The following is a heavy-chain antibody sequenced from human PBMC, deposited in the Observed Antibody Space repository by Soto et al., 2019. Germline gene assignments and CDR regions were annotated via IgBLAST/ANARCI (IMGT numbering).Heavy chain of an antibody. V-gene: IGHV3-7*03. CDR2: IKQDGSEK. CDR1: GFTFSSYW. CDR3: ARVGWEEQLEIFDY. Sequence: VQLVESGGGLVQPGGSLRLSCAASGFTFSSYWMSWVRQAPGKGLEWVANIKQDGSEKYNVDSVKGRFTISRDHAKTSLYPQMNSLRAEDTAVYYCARVGWEEQLEIFDYWGQGTLVTVSS. D-gene: IGHD6-6*01. J-gene: IGHJ4*02.